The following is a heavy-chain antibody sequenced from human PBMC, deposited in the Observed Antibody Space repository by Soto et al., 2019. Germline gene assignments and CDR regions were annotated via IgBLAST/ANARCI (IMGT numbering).Heavy chain of an antibody. CDR1: GGSISSYY. CDR3: ARDRENTGP. CDR2: IYYSGST. V-gene: IGHV4-59*12. J-gene: IGHJ5*02. Sequence: SETLSLTCTVSGGSISSYYWSWIRQPPGKGLEWIGYIYYSGSTYYNPSLKSRVTISVDTSKNQFSLKLSSVTAADTAVYYCARDRENTGPWGQGTLVTVS. D-gene: IGHD2-8*02.